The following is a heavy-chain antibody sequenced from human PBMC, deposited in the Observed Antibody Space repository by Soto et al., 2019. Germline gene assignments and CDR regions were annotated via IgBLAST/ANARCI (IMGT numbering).Heavy chain of an antibody. D-gene: IGHD2-15*01. CDR3: AKGYCSGGSCNGKYYYYYYGMDV. CDR2: INAGNGNT. V-gene: IGHV1-3*01. Sequence: ASVKVSCKASGYTFTSYAMHWVRQAPGQRLEWMGWINAGNGNTKYSQKFQGRVTITRDTSASTAYMELSSLRSEDTAVYYCAKGYCSGGSCNGKYYYYYYGMDVWGQGTTVTVSS. J-gene: IGHJ6*02. CDR1: GYTFTSYA.